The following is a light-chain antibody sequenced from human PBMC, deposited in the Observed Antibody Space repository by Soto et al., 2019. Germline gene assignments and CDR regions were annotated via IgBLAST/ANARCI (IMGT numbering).Light chain of an antibody. CDR3: HHSHGWPIT. J-gene: IGKJ5*01. CDR1: QSVSSH. CDR2: DAS. Sequence: EIVMAQSTATVSGGRGKGATVSCRASQSVSSHLAWYQDKPGQAPRLLFYDASTRATGIPARFSGSGSGTEFTLTISSLQSEDCAVYYSHHSHGWPITFGQGTRLEIK. V-gene: IGKV3-15*01.